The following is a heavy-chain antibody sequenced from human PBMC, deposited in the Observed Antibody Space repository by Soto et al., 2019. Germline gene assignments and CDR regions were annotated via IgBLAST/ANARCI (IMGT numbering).Heavy chain of an antibody. V-gene: IGHV3-15*01. J-gene: IGHJ4*02. CDR2: IKSKTDGGTT. CDR1: GFTFSNAW. D-gene: IGHD3-22*01. Sequence: NPGGSLRLSCAASGFTFSNAWMSWVRQAPGKGLEWVGRIKSKTDGGTTDYAAPVKGRFTISRDDSKNTLYLQMNSLKTEDTAVYYCTTGKYYYDSSGSLRHDYWGQGTLVTVSS. CDR3: TTGKYYYDSSGSLRHDY.